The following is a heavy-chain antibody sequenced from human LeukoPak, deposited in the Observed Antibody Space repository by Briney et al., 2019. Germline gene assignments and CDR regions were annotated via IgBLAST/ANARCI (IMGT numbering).Heavy chain of an antibody. CDR2: INHSGST. Sequence: KPSETLSLTCAVYGGSFSGYYWSWIRQPPGKGLEWIGEINHSGSTNYNPSPKSRVTISVDTSKNQFSLKLSSVTAADTAVYYCASYCSSTSCYDMDVWGKGTTVTVSS. V-gene: IGHV4-34*01. CDR1: GGSFSGYY. J-gene: IGHJ6*03. D-gene: IGHD2-2*01. CDR3: ASYCSSTSCYDMDV.